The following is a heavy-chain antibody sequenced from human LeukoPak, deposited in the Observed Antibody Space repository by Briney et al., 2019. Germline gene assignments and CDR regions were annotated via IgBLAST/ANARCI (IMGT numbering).Heavy chain of an antibody. CDR2: ISGSGGST. D-gene: IGHD4-17*01. V-gene: IGHV3-23*01. J-gene: IGHJ4*02. CDR3: ARDYGDYVSYFDY. Sequence: GGSLRLSCAASGFTFSSYAMSWVRQAPGKGLEWVSAISGSGGSTYYADSVKGRFTISRDNSKNTLYLQMNSLRAEDTAVYYCARDYGDYVSYFDYWGQGTLVTVSS. CDR1: GFTFSSYA.